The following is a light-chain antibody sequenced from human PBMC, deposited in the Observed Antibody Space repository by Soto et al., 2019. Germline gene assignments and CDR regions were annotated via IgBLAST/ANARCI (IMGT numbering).Light chain of an antibody. CDR3: QQGYRTPYT. CDR2: TAS. J-gene: IGKJ2*01. CDR1: QTISTS. V-gene: IGKV1-39*01. Sequence: DIQMTQSPASLSASVGDRVTITCRASQTISTSLNWYQHEPGKAPKLLIYTASSLESGVPSRFSGSGSGTEFTLTINSLQPEDFATYYCQQGYRTPYTFGRGTRPE.